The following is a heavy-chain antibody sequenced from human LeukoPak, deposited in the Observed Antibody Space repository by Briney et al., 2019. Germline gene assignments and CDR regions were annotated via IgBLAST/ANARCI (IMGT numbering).Heavy chain of an antibody. CDR2: ISYDGSNK. Sequence: GGSLRLSCAASGFTFSSYAMHWVRQAPGKGLEWVAVISYDGSNKYYADSVKGRFTISRDNSKNTLYLQMNSLRAEDTAVYYCAKGGYNWNYGDYWGQGTLVTVSS. D-gene: IGHD1-7*01. CDR3: AKGGYNWNYGDY. J-gene: IGHJ4*02. CDR1: GFTFSSYA. V-gene: IGHV3-30-3*01.